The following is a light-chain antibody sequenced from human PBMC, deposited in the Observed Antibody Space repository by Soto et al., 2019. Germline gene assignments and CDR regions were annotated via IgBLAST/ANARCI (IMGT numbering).Light chain of an antibody. CDR3: QQYNNWYPWRT. V-gene: IGKV3-15*01. Sequence: EIVMTQSPATLSVSPGERATLSCRASQSVSSNLAWYQQKPVQAPRILLYGASTRATGIPARFSGSGSGTEFTLTISRLQYEDFAVDYGQQYNNWYPWRTFGQGTTVEIK. CDR1: QSVSSN. CDR2: GAS. J-gene: IGKJ1*01.